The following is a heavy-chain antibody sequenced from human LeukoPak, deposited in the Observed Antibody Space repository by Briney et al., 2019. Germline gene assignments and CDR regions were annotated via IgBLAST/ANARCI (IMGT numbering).Heavy chain of an antibody. CDR1: GGSISSSSYY. Sequence: TLSLTCTVSGGSISSSSYYWGWIRQPPGKGLEWIGYIYHSGSTYYNPSLKGRVTISVDRSKNQFSLKLSSVTAADTAVYYCARDQRLDYGGNSNWFDPWGQGTLVTVSS. CDR3: ARDQRLDYGGNSNWFDP. V-gene: IGHV4-30-2*01. CDR2: IYHSGST. J-gene: IGHJ5*02. D-gene: IGHD4-23*01.